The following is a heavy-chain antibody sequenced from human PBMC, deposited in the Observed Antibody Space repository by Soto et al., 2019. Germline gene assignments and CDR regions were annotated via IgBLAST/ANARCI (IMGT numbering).Heavy chain of an antibody. CDR1: GFIFSNYY. D-gene: IGHD6-19*01. Sequence: QVQLVESGGGLVKSGGSLRLSCAASGFIFSNYYLTWIRQAPGRGLEWISYISSSGSTTDYADSVKGRFTISRDTSKNSLYLQMDFLRADDTAVYYCAKGVAVAGYDYGLDVWGQGTTVSVSS. J-gene: IGHJ6*02. V-gene: IGHV3-11*01. CDR2: ISSSGSTT. CDR3: AKGVAVAGYDYGLDV.